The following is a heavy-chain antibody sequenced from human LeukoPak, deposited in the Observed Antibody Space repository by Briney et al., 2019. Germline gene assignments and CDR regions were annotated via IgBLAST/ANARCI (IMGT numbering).Heavy chain of an antibody. CDR3: ARDPLYYYDSSVWAFDI. CDR2: INHSGSI. V-gene: IGHV4-34*01. J-gene: IGHJ3*02. CDR1: GGSFSAYY. Sequence: SETLSLTCAVYGGSFSAYYWTWIRQPPGKGLEWIGEINHSGSINYNPSLKSRVTISVDTSKNQFSLKLSSVTAADTAVYYCARDPLYYYDSSVWAFDIWGQGTMVTVSS. D-gene: IGHD3-22*01.